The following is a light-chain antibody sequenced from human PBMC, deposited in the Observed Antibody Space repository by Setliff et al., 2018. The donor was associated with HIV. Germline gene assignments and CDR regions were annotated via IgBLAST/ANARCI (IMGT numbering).Light chain of an antibody. J-gene: IGLJ1*01. CDR3: SSYTSSSTPYV. CDR2: DVS. CDR1: SSDIGGYNY. Sequence: QSVLTQPASVSGSPGQSITTSCTGTSSDIGGYNYVSWYQQHPGKAPKLIIYDVSNRPSGVSNRFSGSKSGNTASLTISGLQAEDEADYYCSSYTSSSTPYVFGTGTKVTVL. V-gene: IGLV2-14*03.